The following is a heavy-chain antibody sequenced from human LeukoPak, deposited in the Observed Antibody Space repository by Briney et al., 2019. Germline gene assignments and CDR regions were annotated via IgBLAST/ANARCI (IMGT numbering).Heavy chain of an antibody. J-gene: IGHJ4*02. CDR3: ARVPYYDFWSGPGYFDY. CDR2: IYSGGST. D-gene: IGHD3-3*01. V-gene: IGHV3-66*01. Sequence: GGSLRLSCAGSGFIVNSNYMSWVRQAPGKGLEWVSVIYSGGSTYYADSVKGRFTISRDSFENTLYLQMNSLRVEDTAVYYCARVPYYDFWSGPGYFDYWGQGTLVTVSS. CDR1: GFIVNSNY.